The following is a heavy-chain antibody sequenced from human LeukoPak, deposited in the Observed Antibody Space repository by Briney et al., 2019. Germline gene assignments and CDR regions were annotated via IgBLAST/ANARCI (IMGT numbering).Heavy chain of an antibody. CDR2: INPNSGGT. CDR1: GYTFTDYY. D-gene: IGHD2-2*02. Sequence: ASVKVSCKASGYTFTDYYMHWLRQAPGQGIEWMGWINPNSGGTNYAQKFQGRVTMTSDTSISIAYLELSRLRSDDTAVYYCARAPSYCSGTSCYTGIDYWGQGTLVTVSS. V-gene: IGHV1-2*02. J-gene: IGHJ4*02. CDR3: ARAPSYCSGTSCYTGIDY.